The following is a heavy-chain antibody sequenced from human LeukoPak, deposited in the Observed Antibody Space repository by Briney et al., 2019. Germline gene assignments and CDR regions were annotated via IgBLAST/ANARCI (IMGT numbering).Heavy chain of an antibody. J-gene: IGHJ4*02. CDR3: ARISSRYYLDSSGYPVTPFDY. CDR1: GGSITNSSYY. Sequence: ASETLSHTCTVSGGSITNSSYYWGWIRQSPERGHEWIGRIYYSGNTYYNESLKSRLTISVDKAKNHVSLKLSSVTAADTAVYYCARISSRYYLDSSGYPVTPFDYWGQGTLVTVSS. CDR2: IYYSGNT. V-gene: IGHV4-39*02. D-gene: IGHD3-22*01.